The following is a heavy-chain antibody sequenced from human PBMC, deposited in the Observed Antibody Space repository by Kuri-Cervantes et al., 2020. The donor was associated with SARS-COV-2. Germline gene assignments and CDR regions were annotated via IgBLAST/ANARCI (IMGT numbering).Heavy chain of an antibody. Sequence: SETLSLTCTVSGYSISSGYYWGWIRQPPGKGLEWIGSIYHSGSTYYNPSLKSQVTISVDTSKNQFSLKLSSVTAADTAVYYCARDPNYYDSSGYYYFDYWGQGTLVTVSS. CDR3: ARDPNYYDSSGYYYFDY. J-gene: IGHJ4*02. CDR2: IYHSGST. D-gene: IGHD3-22*01. CDR1: GYSISSGYY. V-gene: IGHV4-38-2*02.